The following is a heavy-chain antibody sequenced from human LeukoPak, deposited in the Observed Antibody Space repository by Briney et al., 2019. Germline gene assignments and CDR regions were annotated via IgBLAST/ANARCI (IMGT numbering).Heavy chain of an antibody. CDR3: ARVIVATMYYFDY. CDR1: GYTFTGSY. Sequence: GASVKVSCKASGYTFTGSYMHWVRQAPGQGLEWMGWINPNSGGTNYAQKFQGRVTMTRDTSISTAYMELSRLRSDDTAVYYCARVIVATMYYFDYWGQGTLVTVSS. D-gene: IGHD5-12*01. J-gene: IGHJ4*02. CDR2: INPNSGGT. V-gene: IGHV1-2*02.